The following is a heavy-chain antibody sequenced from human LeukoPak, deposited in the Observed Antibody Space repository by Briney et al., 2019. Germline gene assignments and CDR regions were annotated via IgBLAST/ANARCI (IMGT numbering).Heavy chain of an antibody. Sequence: ASVKVSCKASGYTFTGYYIHWVRPAPGQGLEWMGWINPNSGCTNSAQKFQGRVTLTRDTSISTAYLELSSLRSDDTSVYYCARDLGSGWIIVDYWGQGTLVTVSS. D-gene: IGHD6-19*01. CDR2: INPNSGCT. V-gene: IGHV1-2*02. CDR3: ARDLGSGWIIVDY. J-gene: IGHJ4*02. CDR1: GYTFTGYY.